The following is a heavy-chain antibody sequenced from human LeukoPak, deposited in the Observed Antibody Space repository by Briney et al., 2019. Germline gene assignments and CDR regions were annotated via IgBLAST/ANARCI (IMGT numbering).Heavy chain of an antibody. CDR3: EGSAGY. D-gene: IGHD6-19*01. Sequence: GGSLRLSCAASGFTFSNYWMSWVRQAPGKGLEWVANIKKDGSEKCYVDSVKGRFTISRDNAKNSLYLQMNSLRVEDTAVYYCEGSAGYWGQGTLVTVSS. CDR1: GFTFSNYW. V-gene: IGHV3-7*01. J-gene: IGHJ4*02. CDR2: IKKDGSEK.